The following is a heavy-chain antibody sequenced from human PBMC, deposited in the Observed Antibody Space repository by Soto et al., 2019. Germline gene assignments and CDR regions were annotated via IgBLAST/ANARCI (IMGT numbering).Heavy chain of an antibody. Sequence: QVQLVQSGAEVKKPGSSVKVSCKASGGTFSNHAISWVRQAPGQGLEWMGGFIPIFATANYAQKFQGRVTITADESTSTVYMELSSLRSEDTAVYYCARDLSVVATGSLGWGQGTRVTVSS. J-gene: IGHJ4*02. V-gene: IGHV1-69*12. CDR3: ARDLSVVATGSLG. CDR1: GGTFSNHA. D-gene: IGHD6-13*01. CDR2: FIPIFATA.